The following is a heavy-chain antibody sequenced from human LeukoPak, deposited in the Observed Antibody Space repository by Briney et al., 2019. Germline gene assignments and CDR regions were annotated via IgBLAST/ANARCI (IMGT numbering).Heavy chain of an antibody. CDR2: IIPIFGTA. Sequence: GGSLRLSCAASGFTFSSYGMHWVRQAPGKGLEWMGGIIPIFGTANYAQKFQGRVTITADKSTSTAYMELSSLRSEDTAVYYCARDAFGCSGGSCRALYYYYYMDVWGKGTTVTVSS. CDR3: ARDAFGCSGGSCRALYYYYYMDV. V-gene: IGHV1-69*06. D-gene: IGHD2-15*01. J-gene: IGHJ6*03. CDR1: GFTFSSYG.